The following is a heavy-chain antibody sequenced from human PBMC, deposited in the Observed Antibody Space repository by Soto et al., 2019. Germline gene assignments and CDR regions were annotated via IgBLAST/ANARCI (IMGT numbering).Heavy chain of an antibody. V-gene: IGHV3-7*01. CDR3: AKDHTGTVWDYGMDV. CDR1: GFTFSSYW. Sequence: EVQLVESGGGLVQPGGSLRLSCAASGFTFSSYWMSWVRQAPGKGLEWVANIKQDGSEKYYADPVKGRFTISRDNSKNTLYLQMNSLRAEDTAVYYCAKDHTGTVWDYGMDVWGQGTTVTVSS. D-gene: IGHD1-1*01. J-gene: IGHJ6*02. CDR2: IKQDGSEK.